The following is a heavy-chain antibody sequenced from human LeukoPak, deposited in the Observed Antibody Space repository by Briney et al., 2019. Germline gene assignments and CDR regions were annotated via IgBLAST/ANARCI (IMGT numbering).Heavy chain of an antibody. Sequence: GASVKVSCKASGYTFTGYHMHWVRQAPGQGLEWMGWINPNSGGTNYAQKFQGRVTMTRDTSISTAYMELSRLRSDDTAVYYCARDPIVVVAATRAFDIWGQGTMVTVSS. CDR2: INPNSGGT. CDR3: ARDPIVVVAATRAFDI. J-gene: IGHJ3*02. CDR1: GYTFTGYH. D-gene: IGHD2-15*01. V-gene: IGHV1-2*02.